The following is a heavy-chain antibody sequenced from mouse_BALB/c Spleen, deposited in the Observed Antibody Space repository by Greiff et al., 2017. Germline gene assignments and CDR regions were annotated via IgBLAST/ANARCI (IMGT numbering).Heavy chain of an antibody. CDR1: GYTFSSYW. Sequence: QVQLQQSGADLMKPGASVKISCKASGYTFSSYWIDWLKQRPGHGLEWIEEILPGSGSTNYNEKFKGKATFTADTSSNTAYMQLSSLTSEDSAVYYCARSHYGSSSLDYWGQGTTLTVSS. CDR2: ILPGSGST. V-gene: IGHV1-9*01. D-gene: IGHD1-1*01. CDR3: ARSHYGSSSLDY. J-gene: IGHJ2*01.